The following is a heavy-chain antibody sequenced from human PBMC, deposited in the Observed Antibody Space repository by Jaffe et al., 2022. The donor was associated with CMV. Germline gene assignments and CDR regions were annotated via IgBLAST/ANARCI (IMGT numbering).Heavy chain of an antibody. J-gene: IGHJ4*02. Sequence: QLQLQESGPGLVKPSETLSLTCTVSGGSISSSSYYWGWIRQPPGKGLEWIGSIYYSGSTYYNPSLKSRVTISVDTSKNQFSLKLSSVTAADTAVYYCARLYRKAPGSGPGYWGQGTLVTVSS. D-gene: IGHD6-19*01. CDR2: IYYSGST. CDR3: ARLYRKAPGSGPGY. CDR1: GGSISSSSYY. V-gene: IGHV4-39*01.